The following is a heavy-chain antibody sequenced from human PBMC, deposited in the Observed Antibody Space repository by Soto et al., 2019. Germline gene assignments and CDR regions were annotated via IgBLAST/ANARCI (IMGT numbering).Heavy chain of an antibody. CDR1: GGTFSSYA. CDR3: ARRPKFSSSHQYYGMDV. V-gene: IGHV1-69*06. CDR2: IIPIFGTA. Sequence: QVQLVQSGAEVKKPGSSVKVSCKASGGTFSSYAISWVRQAPGQGLEWMGGIIPIFGTANYAQKFQGRVTITADKSTSTAYMELSSPRSEDTAVYYCARRPKFSSSHQYYGMDVWGQGTTVTVSS. J-gene: IGHJ6*02. D-gene: IGHD6-13*01.